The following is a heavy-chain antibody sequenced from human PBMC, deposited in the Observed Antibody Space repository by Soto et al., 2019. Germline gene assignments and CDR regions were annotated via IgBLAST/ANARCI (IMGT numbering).Heavy chain of an antibody. Sequence: PSETLSLTCTVSGGSITGGSISSTTYYWGWMRQPPGKGLEWIASFFIGGNTYYNPSLKSRVTISVDTSKNQFSLKLSSVTAADTAVYYCASNSYGYIFYDYWGQGTLVTVSS. CDR3: ASNSYGYIFYDY. CDR1: GGSITGGSISSTTYY. J-gene: IGHJ4*02. V-gene: IGHV4-39*07. CDR2: FFIGGNT. D-gene: IGHD5-18*01.